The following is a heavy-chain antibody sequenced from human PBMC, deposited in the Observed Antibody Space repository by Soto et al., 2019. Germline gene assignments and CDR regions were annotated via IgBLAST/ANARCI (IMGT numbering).Heavy chain of an antibody. CDR1: GGSLSGYY. CDR3: ARDEVPQWFTKGYNGMDV. CDR2: INDSGGT. V-gene: IGHV4-34*01. J-gene: IGHJ6*02. D-gene: IGHD3-10*01. Sequence: QVQLQQWGARLLKPSETLSLTCAVYGGSLSGYYWNWIRQPPGKGLEWIGEINDSGGTNYNPSLKSRVTMSVDTSKNQFSLKLRSMTAADTAVYYCARDEVPQWFTKGYNGMDVWGQGTTVTVSS.